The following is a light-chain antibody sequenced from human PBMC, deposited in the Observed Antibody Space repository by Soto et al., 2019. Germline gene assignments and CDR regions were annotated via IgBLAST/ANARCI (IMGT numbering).Light chain of an antibody. CDR1: QTISTW. V-gene: IGKV1-5*03. Sequence: DVQMTQSPSTLSASVGDRVTITCRASQTISTWLAWYQQKPGKAPKLLIYKVSSLESGVPSRFSRSSSRTQFTLTISTLQPDYFASYYFQHYDYVLTFGQGTHVQIK. CDR2: KVS. CDR3: QHYDYVLT. J-gene: IGKJ1*01.